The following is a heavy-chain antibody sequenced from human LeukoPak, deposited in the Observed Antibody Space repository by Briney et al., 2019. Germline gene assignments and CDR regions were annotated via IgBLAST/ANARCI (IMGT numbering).Heavy chain of an antibody. Sequence: GGSLRLTCAASGFTFSSYWMSWVRQPPGKGLEWVANIKQDGSEKYYVDSVKGRFTISRDNAKNSLYLQMNSLRAEDTAVYYCVTAPYGDYYYYMDVWGKGTTVTISS. V-gene: IGHV3-7*03. D-gene: IGHD4-17*01. J-gene: IGHJ6*03. CDR2: IKQDGSEK. CDR3: VTAPYGDYYYYMDV. CDR1: GFTFSSYW.